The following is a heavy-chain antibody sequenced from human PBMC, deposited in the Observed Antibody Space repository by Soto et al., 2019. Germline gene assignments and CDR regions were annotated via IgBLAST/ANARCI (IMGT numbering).Heavy chain of an antibody. D-gene: IGHD3-22*01. Sequence: GGPLRLSCAASGFTFSSYWMHWVRQAPGKGLVWVSRINSDGSSTSYADSVKGRFTISRDNAKNTLYLQMNSLRAEDTAVYYCARPTTYYYDSSGYGSYDYWGQGTLVTVSS. V-gene: IGHV3-74*01. CDR1: GFTFSSYW. CDR2: INSDGSST. J-gene: IGHJ4*02. CDR3: ARPTTYYYDSSGYGSYDY.